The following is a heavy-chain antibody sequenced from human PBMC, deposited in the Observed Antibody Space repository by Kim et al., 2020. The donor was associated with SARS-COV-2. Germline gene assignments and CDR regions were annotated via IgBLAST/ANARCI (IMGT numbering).Heavy chain of an antibody. D-gene: IGHD3-10*01. V-gene: IGHV3-33*01. CDR3: ARPSSSHFDF. Sequence: YADSVQDQFTISRDYSENTLYLQMDSLSAGDTAVYYCARPSSSHFDFWGQRTLVTVSS. J-gene: IGHJ4*02.